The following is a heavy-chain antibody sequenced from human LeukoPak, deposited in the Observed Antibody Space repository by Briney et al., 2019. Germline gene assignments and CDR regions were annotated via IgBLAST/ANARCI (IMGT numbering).Heavy chain of an antibody. J-gene: IGHJ3*02. CDR3: ASAMTAVTTDAFDI. CDR1: GASISSYY. Sequence: SETLSLTCTVPGASISSYYWSWIRQPAGKGLEWIGRLYTSGSTNYNPSLKSRVTMSVDTSKNQFSLKLSSVSAADTAVYYCASAMTAVTTDAFDIWGQGTTVSVSS. CDR2: LYTSGST. V-gene: IGHV4-4*07. D-gene: IGHD4-17*01.